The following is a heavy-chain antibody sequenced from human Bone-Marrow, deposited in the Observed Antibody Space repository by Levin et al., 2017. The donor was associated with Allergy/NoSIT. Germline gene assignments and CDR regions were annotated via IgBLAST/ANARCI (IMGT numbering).Heavy chain of an antibody. CDR3: ARGPWAAAGFFDH. CDR1: TGSFTGYY. D-gene: IGHD6-13*01. J-gene: IGHJ4*02. CDR2: INHSGGT. Sequence: SQTLSLTCAVYTGSFTGYYWSWIRQTPGKGLEWLGEINHSGGTKYNPSLTGRVTISLDMSKNQFSLELTSGSAADTAVYYCARGPWAAAGFFDHWGQGTLVTVSS. V-gene: IGHV4-34*01.